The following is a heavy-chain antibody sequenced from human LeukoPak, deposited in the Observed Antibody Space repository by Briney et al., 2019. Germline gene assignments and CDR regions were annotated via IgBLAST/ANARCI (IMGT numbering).Heavy chain of an antibody. J-gene: IGHJ6*03. Sequence: PSETLSLTCTVSGGSISSYYWCWIRQPAGKGLEWMGRIYTSGSTNYNPSLKSRVTMSVDTSKNQFSLKLSSVTAADTAVYYCARVVPAAILSYYYMVVWGKGTTVTVSS. CDR1: GGSISSYY. CDR3: ARVVPAAILSYYYMVV. V-gene: IGHV4-4*07. D-gene: IGHD2-2*01. CDR2: IYTSGST.